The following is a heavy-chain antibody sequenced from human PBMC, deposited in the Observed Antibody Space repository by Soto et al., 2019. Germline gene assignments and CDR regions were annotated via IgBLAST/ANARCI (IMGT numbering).Heavy chain of an antibody. J-gene: IGHJ3*01. Sequence: DVQLVESGGGLIQPGESLRLSCAAFGLTISGKKYVAWVRQAPGQGLEWVSALYDVAGLFYADSVTGRFTTSSDSAKTPIYSRMNDLRPDDTAVYYCSTWHEREHAFDVWGRGTTVTISS. CDR2: LYDVAGL. D-gene: IGHD1-1*01. CDR3: STWHEREHAFDV. V-gene: IGHV3-53*01. CDR1: GLTISGKKY.